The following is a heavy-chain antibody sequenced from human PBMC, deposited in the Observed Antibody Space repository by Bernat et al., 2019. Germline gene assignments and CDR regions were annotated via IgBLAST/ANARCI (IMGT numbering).Heavy chain of an antibody. CDR2: INPNSGGT. V-gene: IGHV1-2*04. J-gene: IGHJ5*02. CDR3: ATQAYSSDNWFDP. Sequence: QVQLVQSGAEVKKPGASVKVSCKASGYTFTGYYMHWVRQAPGQGLEWMGWINPNSGGTNYAQKFQGWVTMTTDTSTSTAYMELRSLRSDDTAVYYCATQAYSSDNWFDPWGQGTLVTVSS. CDR1: GYTFTGYY. D-gene: IGHD6-25*01.